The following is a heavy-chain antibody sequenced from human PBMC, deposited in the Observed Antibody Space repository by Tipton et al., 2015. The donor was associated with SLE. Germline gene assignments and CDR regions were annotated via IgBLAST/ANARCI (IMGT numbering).Heavy chain of an antibody. Sequence: TLSLTCAVYGGSFSVYHWTWIRQPPGKGLEWIGEINHSGSTKYNPSLKSRVTISEDTSKQQFSLKLTSLTAADTAVYYCARHAGDYAYFDSWGQGILVTVSS. CDR1: GGSFSVYH. CDR2: INHSGST. CDR3: ARHAGDYAYFDS. D-gene: IGHD4-17*01. V-gene: IGHV4-34*01. J-gene: IGHJ4*02.